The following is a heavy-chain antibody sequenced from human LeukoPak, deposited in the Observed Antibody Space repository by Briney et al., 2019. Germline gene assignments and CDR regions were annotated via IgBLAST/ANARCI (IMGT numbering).Heavy chain of an antibody. D-gene: IGHD3-10*01. J-gene: IGHJ6*03. CDR3: ARDKGRDYMDV. CDR1: GFTFSSYA. Sequence: GGSLRLSCAASGFTFSSYAMHWVRQAPGKGLEWVAVISYDGSNKYYADSVKGRFTISRDNSKNTLYLQMNSLRAEDTAVYYCARDKGRDYMDVWGKGTTVTVSS. CDR2: ISYDGSNK. V-gene: IGHV3-30*04.